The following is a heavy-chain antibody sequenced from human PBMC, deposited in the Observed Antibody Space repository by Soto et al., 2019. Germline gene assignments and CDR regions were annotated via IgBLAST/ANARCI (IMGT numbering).Heavy chain of an antibody. CDR2: LQTDGSHP. J-gene: IGHJ4*02. V-gene: IGHV3-74*01. CDR1: GFTFDYYW. CDR3: ARGGDPDY. D-gene: IGHD2-21*02. Sequence: EVQLVESGGGLVQPGGSLRLSCVASGFTFDYYWMHWVRQAPGEGLMWVSRLQTDGSHPDYADSVKGRFTISRDNANNTQYLQMNNLRADDTAVSSCARGGDPDYWGQGTLVTVSS.